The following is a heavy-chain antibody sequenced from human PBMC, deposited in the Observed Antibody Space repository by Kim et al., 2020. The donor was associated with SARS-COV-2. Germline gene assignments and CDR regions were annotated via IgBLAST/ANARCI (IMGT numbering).Heavy chain of an antibody. CDR1: GFTFSSYS. D-gene: IGHD3-16*02. CDR2: ISSSSTYI. Sequence: GGSLRLSCAASGFTFSSYSMNWVRQAPGKGLEWVSSISSSSTYIYYADSVKGRFTISRDNAKSSLYLQMNGQRAEDTAMYYCARDIVPLIDYWGQGTLVTVSS. J-gene: IGHJ4*02. CDR3: ARDIVPLIDY. V-gene: IGHV3-21*01.